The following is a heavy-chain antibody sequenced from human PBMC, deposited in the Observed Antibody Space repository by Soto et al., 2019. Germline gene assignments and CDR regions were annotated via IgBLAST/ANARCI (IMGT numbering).Heavy chain of an antibody. CDR3: ARDLSGYGYDY. J-gene: IGHJ4*02. CDR1: GFTFSSYD. CDR2: ISYDGTIK. D-gene: IGHD5-18*01. Sequence: QVQMVESGGGVVQTGRSLKLSCAESGFTFSSYDMHWVRQAPGKGLEWVAIISYDGTIKYYADSVKGRFTISRDNSKNALDLQMNSLRAEDTAVDYCARDLSGYGYDYWGQGTLVTVSS. V-gene: IGHV3-30*04.